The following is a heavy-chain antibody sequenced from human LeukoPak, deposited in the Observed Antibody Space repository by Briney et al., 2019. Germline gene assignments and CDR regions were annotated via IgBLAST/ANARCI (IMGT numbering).Heavy chain of an antibody. Sequence: GGSLRLSCAASGFTFSSYAMSWVRQAPGKGLEWVSAISGSGGSTYYADSVKGRFTISRDNSKNTPYLQMNSLRAEDTAVYYCAKVPSGYYDSSGLDYWGQGTLVTVSS. D-gene: IGHD3-22*01. J-gene: IGHJ4*02. CDR2: ISGSGGST. CDR1: GFTFSSYA. V-gene: IGHV3-23*01. CDR3: AKVPSGYYDSSGLDY.